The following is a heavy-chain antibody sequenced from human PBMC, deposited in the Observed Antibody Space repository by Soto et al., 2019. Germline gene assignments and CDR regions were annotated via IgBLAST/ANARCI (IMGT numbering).Heavy chain of an antibody. CDR3: ARSVFP. CDR2: IYYSGST. Sequence: ASETLSPPCTVSGGSIIRCGYYWTWIRQHPGKGLEWIGYIYYSGSTYYNPSLKSRVTISVDTSKNQFSLKLSSVTAADTAVYYCARSVFPWGQGTLVTVSS. V-gene: IGHV4-31*03. J-gene: IGHJ5*02. CDR1: GGSIIRCGYY.